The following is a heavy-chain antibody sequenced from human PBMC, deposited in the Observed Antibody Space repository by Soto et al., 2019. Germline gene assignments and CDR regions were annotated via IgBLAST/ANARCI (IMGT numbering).Heavy chain of an antibody. CDR1: GYTFTSYG. CDR2: ISAYNGNT. V-gene: IGHV1-18*01. Sequence: ASVKVSCKASGYTFTSYGISWVRQAPGQGLEWMGWISAYNGNTNYAQELQGRVTMTTDTSTSTAYMELRSLRSDDTAVYYCARESGGGSQLRYFDWFPGGQAFEIWGQGTMVTVSS. D-gene: IGHD3-9*01. CDR3: ARESGGGSQLRYFDWFPGGQAFEI. J-gene: IGHJ3*02.